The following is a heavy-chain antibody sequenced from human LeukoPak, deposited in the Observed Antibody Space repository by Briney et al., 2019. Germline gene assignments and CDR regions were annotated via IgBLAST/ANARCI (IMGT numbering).Heavy chain of an antibody. V-gene: IGHV1-69*05. J-gene: IGHJ3*02. CDR3: ASTPEDAFDI. CDR1: GGTFSSYA. Sequence: ASVKVSCKASGGTFSSYAISWVRQAPGQGLEWMGGIIPIFGTANYAQKFQGRVTITTDESTSTAYMELSSLRSVDTAVYYCASTPEDAFDIWGQGTMVTVSS. CDR2: IIPIFGTA.